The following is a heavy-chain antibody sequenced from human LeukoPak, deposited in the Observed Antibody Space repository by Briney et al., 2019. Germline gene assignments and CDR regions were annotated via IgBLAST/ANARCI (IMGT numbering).Heavy chain of an antibody. CDR3: AREEIDDSSGYLFDP. CDR1: GYTFTSYG. CDR2: ISTYDGNT. J-gene: IGHJ5*02. D-gene: IGHD3-22*01. V-gene: IGHV1-18*01. Sequence: ASVKVSCKASGYTFTSYGIIWVRQAPGQGLEWMGWISTYDGNTNFAQKLQGRVTITTDTSTSTAYMELRSLRSDDTAVYYCAREEIDDSSGYLFDPWGQGTLVTVSS.